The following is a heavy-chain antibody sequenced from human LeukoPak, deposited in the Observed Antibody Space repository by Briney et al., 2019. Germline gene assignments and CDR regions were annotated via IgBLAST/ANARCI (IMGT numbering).Heavy chain of an antibody. Sequence: PSETLSLTCTVSGGSISSYYWSWIRQPPGKGLEWIGYIYYSGSTNYNPSLKSRVTISVDTSTNQFSLKLSSGTAADTAVYYCARDGWFGEPRWGQGTLVTVSS. CDR1: GGSISSYY. CDR2: IYYSGST. D-gene: IGHD3-10*01. J-gene: IGHJ1*01. CDR3: ARDGWFGEPR. V-gene: IGHV4-59*01.